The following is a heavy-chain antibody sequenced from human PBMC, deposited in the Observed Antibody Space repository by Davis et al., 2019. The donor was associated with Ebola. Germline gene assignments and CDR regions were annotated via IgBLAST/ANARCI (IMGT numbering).Heavy chain of an antibody. CDR2: IYYSGTT. Sequence: MPLETLSLTCTVSGGSVSSGSYYWSWIRQPPGKGLEWIGYIYYSGTTSYNPSLKSRVTISIGTSKDQFSLRLTSVTEADTAVYYCAKGVGDYGWFDPWGQGTLVTVSA. J-gene: IGHJ5*02. V-gene: IGHV4-61*01. CDR3: AKGVGDYGWFDP. CDR1: GGSVSSGSYY. D-gene: IGHD4-17*01.